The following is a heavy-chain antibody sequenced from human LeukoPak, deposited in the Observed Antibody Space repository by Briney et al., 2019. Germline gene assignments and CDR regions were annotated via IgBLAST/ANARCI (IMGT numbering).Heavy chain of an antibody. D-gene: IGHD3-22*01. V-gene: IGHV4-30-4*01. CDR3: ARPYYYDSRIDP. J-gene: IGHJ5*02. CDR2: MYYSGST. CDR1: GGSISSGDYY. Sequence: SETLSLTCTVSGGSISSGDYYWSWIRQPPGKGLEWIAYMYYSGSTYYNPSLKSRVTMSADTSKNQLSLKLSSVTAADTAVYYCARPYYYDSRIDPWGQGILPTVSS.